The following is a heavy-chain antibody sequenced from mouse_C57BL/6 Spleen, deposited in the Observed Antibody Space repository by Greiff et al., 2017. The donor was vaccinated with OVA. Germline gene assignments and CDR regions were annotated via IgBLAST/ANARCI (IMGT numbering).Heavy chain of an antibody. V-gene: IGHV1-61*01. CDR1: GYTFTSYW. J-gene: IGHJ1*03. D-gene: IGHD1-1*01. CDR3: ARSAYYGSRGYFDV. CDR2: IYPSDSET. Sequence: QVHVKQPGAELVRPGSSVKLSCKASGYTFTSYWMDWVKQRPGQGLEWIGNIYPSDSETHYNQKFKDKATLTVDKSSSTAYMQLSSLTSEDSAVYYCARSAYYGSRGYFDVWGTGTTVTVSS.